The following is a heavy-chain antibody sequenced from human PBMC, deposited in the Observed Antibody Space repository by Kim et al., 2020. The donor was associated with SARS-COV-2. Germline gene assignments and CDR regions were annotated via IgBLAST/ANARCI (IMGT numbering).Heavy chain of an antibody. CDR3: ARGRRIAARQRNWFDP. D-gene: IGHD6-6*01. J-gene: IGHJ5*02. V-gene: IGHV4-34*13. Sequence: SLKSRVTISVDTSKNQFSRKLSSVTAADTAVYYCARGRRIAARQRNWFDPWGQVTLVTVSS.